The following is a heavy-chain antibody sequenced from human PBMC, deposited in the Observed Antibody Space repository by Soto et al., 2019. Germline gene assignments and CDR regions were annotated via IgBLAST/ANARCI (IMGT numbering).Heavy chain of an antibody. CDR2: IYYSGST. D-gene: IGHD3-10*01. Sequence: SETLSLTCTVSGGSISSYYWSWIRQPPGKGLEWIGYIYYSGSTNYNPSLKSRVTISVDTSKNQFSLKLSSVTAADTAVYYCARERITMVRGPSGFDYWGQGTLVTVSS. J-gene: IGHJ4*02. CDR1: GGSISSYY. V-gene: IGHV4-59*01. CDR3: ARERITMVRGPSGFDY.